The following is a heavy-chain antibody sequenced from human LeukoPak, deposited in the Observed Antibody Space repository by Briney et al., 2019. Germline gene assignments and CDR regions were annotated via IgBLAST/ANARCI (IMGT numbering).Heavy chain of an antibody. CDR2: ISGSGSTT. CDR1: GFIFSSIHA. CDR3: ARTISGSYGVSDY. J-gene: IGHJ4*02. Sequence: GGSLRLSCAASGFIFSSIHAMTWVRQAPGKGLEWVSSISGSGSTTYYADSVKGRFTISRDSSKNTLYLQMNRLRVEDTAVYHCARTISGSYGVSDYWGQGTLVTVSS. D-gene: IGHD5-18*01. V-gene: IGHV3-23*01.